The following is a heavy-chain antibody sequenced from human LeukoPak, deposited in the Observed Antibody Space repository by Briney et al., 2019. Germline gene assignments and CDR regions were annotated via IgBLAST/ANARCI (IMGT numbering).Heavy chain of an antibody. CDR2: IYHGGPT. J-gene: IGHJ5*02. CDR1: GYSITSGYY. Sequence: SETLSLTCSVSGYSITSGYYWGWIRQPPGKGLERIGGIYHGGPTYYNPSLMSRVTMSVDTSKNQFSLKLSSVTAADTAVYYCARLPGPNWIDPWGQGTLVTVSS. V-gene: IGHV4-38-2*02. D-gene: IGHD3-10*01. CDR3: ARLPGPNWIDP.